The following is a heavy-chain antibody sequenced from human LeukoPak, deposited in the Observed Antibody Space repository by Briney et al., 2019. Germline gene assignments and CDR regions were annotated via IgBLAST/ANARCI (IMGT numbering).Heavy chain of an antibody. J-gene: IGHJ6*02. CDR1: GFTFSGYY. CDR3: ARDPGPYYYDSSGHYYYGMDV. Sequence: PGGSLRLSCAASGFTFSGYYMSWIRQAPGKGLEWVSYISSSGSTIYYADSVKGRFTISRDNAKNSLYLQMNSLRAEDTAVYYCARDPGPYYYDSSGHYYYGMDVWGQETTVTVSS. V-gene: IGHV3-11*01. CDR2: ISSSGSTI. D-gene: IGHD3-22*01.